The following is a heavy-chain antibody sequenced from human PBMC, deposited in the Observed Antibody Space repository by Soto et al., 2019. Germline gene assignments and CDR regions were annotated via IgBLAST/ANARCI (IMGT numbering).Heavy chain of an antibody. J-gene: IGHJ6*02. CDR2: IYPGDSDT. CDR1: GYTFTNYW. Sequence: GESLKISCKGSGYTFTNYWIGWVRQMPEKGPEWMGIIYPGDSDTKYNPSFQGQVTISADKSITTTYLQWSSLKASDTAIYYCAASIFYYGMDVWGQGTTVTVSS. V-gene: IGHV5-51*01. CDR3: AASIFYYGMDV.